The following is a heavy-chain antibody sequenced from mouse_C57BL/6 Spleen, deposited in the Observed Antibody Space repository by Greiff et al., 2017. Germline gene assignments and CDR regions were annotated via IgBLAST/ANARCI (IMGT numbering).Heavy chain of an antibody. CDR1: GFSLTSYG. CDR3: ARHGYYGSSYAMDY. D-gene: IGHD1-1*01. Sequence: QVQLQQSGPGLVAPSQSLSITCTVSGFSLTSYGVHWVRQPPGKGLEWLVVIWSDGSTTYNSALKSRLSISKDNSKSQVFLKMNSHQTDDTAMYYCARHGYYGSSYAMDYWGQGTSVTVSS. CDR2: IWSDGST. J-gene: IGHJ4*01. V-gene: IGHV2-6-1*01.